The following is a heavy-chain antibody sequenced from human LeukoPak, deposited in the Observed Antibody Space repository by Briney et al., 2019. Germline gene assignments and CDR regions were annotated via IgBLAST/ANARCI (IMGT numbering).Heavy chain of an antibody. J-gene: IGHJ4*02. Sequence: ASVKVSCKASGYTFTSYGISWVRQATGQGREWMGWISAYNGNTNYAQKFQGRVTMTRSTSISTAYMELRSLRSEDPAVYSCARGLTTSDYYWGPGNPGTVSP. V-gene: IGHV1-18*01. CDR3: ARGLTTSDYY. CDR2: ISAYNGNT. CDR1: GYTFTSYG. D-gene: IGHD1-1*01.